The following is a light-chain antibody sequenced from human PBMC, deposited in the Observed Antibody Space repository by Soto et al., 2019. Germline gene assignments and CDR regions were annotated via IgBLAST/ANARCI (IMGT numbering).Light chain of an antibody. J-gene: IGKJ5*01. Sequence: EIVLTQSPATLSLSPGERATLSCRASQSVSSYLAWYQQKLGQAPRLLIYDASNRATGIPARFSGSGSGTDFTLTISSLEPEDFAVYYCQQRSGWPSSTFGQGTRLEIK. CDR3: QQRSGWPSST. V-gene: IGKV3-11*01. CDR1: QSVSSY. CDR2: DAS.